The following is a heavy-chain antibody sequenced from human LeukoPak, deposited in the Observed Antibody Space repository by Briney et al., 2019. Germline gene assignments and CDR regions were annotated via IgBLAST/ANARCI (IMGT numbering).Heavy chain of an antibody. CDR1: GFTVSSNY. V-gene: IGHV3-53*01. CDR2: IYSGGST. Sequence: GGSLRLSCAASGFTVSSNYMSWVRQAPGKGLEWVSVIYSGGSTYYADSVKGRFTISRDNSKNTLYLQMNSLRAEDTAVYYCARDRAVYSYGSFDYWGQGTLVTVSS. D-gene: IGHD5-18*01. J-gene: IGHJ4*02. CDR3: ARDRAVYSYGSFDY.